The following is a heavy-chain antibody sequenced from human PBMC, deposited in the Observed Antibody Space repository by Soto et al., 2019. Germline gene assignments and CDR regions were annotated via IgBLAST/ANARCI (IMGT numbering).Heavy chain of an antibody. J-gene: IGHJ3*02. CDR3: AHIMITWGGVSALDAFDM. CDR2: IYWDDDR. Sequence: SGPTLVNPTQTLTLTCSFSGFSLSTIRVGVAWIRQPPGKALEWLAIIYWDDDRRYSPSLKTRLAITKDTSKNQVVLTMTNLDPGDTATYYCAHIMITWGGVSALDAFDMWGQGTMVTVSS. D-gene: IGHD3-16*01. V-gene: IGHV2-5*02. CDR1: GFSLSTIRVG.